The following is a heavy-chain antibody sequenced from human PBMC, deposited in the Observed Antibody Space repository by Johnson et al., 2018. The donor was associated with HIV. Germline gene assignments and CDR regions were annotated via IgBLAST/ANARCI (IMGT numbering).Heavy chain of an antibody. V-gene: IGHV3-30-3*01. CDR1: GFTFSSYP. CDR2: ISYDGSNK. CDR3: AREEGVGDDYGGKSAFDI. Sequence: QVQLVESGGGVVQPGRSLRLSCAASGFTFSSYPMHWVRQAPGKGLEWVAIISYDGSNKYYADSVKGRFTISRDNSKNTLYLQMNSLRAEDTAVYYCAREEGVGDDYGGKSAFDIWGQGTVVTVSS. D-gene: IGHD4-23*01. J-gene: IGHJ3*02.